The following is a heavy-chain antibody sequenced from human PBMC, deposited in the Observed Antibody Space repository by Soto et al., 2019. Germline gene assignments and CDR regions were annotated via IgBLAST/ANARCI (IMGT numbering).Heavy chain of an antibody. D-gene: IGHD3-9*01. J-gene: IGHJ5*02. CDR3: AKDPSTGHADL. CDR1: TGYA. Sequence: HPGGSLRLSCTALTGYAMSWVRRGPGKGLEWISTISPTGNTHYADSVEGRFTISRDDSKNTFYLQMNNLRADDTGVYYCAKDPSTGHADLWGQGTLVTVYS. V-gene: IGHV3-23*01. CDR2: ISPTGNT.